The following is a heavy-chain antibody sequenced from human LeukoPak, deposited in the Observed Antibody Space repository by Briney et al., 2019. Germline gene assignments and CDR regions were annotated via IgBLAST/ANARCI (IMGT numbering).Heavy chain of an antibody. CDR1: GGSISSYY. J-gene: IGHJ6*03. V-gene: IGHV4-4*07. CDR2: IYTSGST. Sequence: SETLSLTCTVSGGSISSYYWSWIRQPAGKGLEWIGRIYTSGSTNYNPSLKSRVTISVDTSKNQFSLKLSSVTAADTAVYYCARGGISRSYYYYMDVWGKGTTVTISS. D-gene: IGHD3-3*02. CDR3: ARGGISRSYYYYMDV.